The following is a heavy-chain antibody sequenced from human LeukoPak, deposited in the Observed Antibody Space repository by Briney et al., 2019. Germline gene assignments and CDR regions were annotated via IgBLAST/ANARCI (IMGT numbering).Heavy chain of an antibody. CDR3: ARDRSLSSFGELFL. Sequence: GGSLRLSFAPSVFTFRGYAVHSVRQAPARGLEWVAVVSYDETNKYYTDAVKGRFTISRDNSKNTVYLQMTNLRAEDTALYYCARDRSLSSFGELFLWGQGTLVTVSS. D-gene: IGHD3-10*01. CDR1: VFTFRGYA. CDR2: VSYDETNK. V-gene: IGHV3-30*10. J-gene: IGHJ4*02.